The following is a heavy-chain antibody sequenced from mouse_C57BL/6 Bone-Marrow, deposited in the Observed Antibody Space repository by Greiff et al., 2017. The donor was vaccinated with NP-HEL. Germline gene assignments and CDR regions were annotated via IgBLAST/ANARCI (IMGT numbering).Heavy chain of an antibody. CDR2: IWSGGST. V-gene: IGHV2-2*01. CDR3: ARGGYFYYYAMDY. J-gene: IGHJ4*01. D-gene: IGHD3-1*01. Sequence: VQGVESGPGLVQPSQSLSITCTVSGFSLTSYGVHWVRQSPGKGLEWLGVIWSGGSTDYNAAFISRLSISKDNSKSQVFFKMNSLQADDTAIYYCARGGYFYYYAMDYWGQGTSVTVSS. CDR1: GFSLTSYG.